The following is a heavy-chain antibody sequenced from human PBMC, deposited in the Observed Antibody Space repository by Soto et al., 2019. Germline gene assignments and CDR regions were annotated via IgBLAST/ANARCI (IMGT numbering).Heavy chain of an antibody. Sequence: GASVKVSCKASGGTFSSYAISWVRQAPGQGLEWMGGIIPIFGTANYAQKFQGRVTITADESTSTAYMELSSLRSEDTAVYYCAREGYCISTSCSNWFDPWGQGTLVTVSS. V-gene: IGHV1-69*13. CDR2: IIPIFGTA. J-gene: IGHJ5*02. CDR3: AREGYCISTSCSNWFDP. CDR1: GGTFSSYA. D-gene: IGHD2-2*01.